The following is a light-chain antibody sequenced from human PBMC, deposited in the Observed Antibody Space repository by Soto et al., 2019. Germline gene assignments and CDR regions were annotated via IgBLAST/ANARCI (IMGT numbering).Light chain of an antibody. CDR2: DAS. CDR3: QQSDTYPWT. J-gene: IGKJ1*01. CDR1: QSISNR. V-gene: IGKV1-5*01. Sequence: DIQMSQYPSTLCASEGERVTITCRASQSISNRLGWSQQKPGTAPKALIYDASNLQSGVPSRFSGSVSVTEFTLTICILQPDDFATYYCQQSDTYPWTFGQGTKVDIK.